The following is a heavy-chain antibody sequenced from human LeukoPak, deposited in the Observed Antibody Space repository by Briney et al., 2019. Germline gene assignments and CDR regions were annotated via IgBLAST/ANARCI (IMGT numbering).Heavy chain of an antibody. CDR2: ISPGSNYI. Sequence: GGSLRLSCAASGFSFSTYNMNWVRQAPGKGLEWVSSISPGSNYIYYADSVKGRFTISRDNAKNSLYLQMNRLRAEDTALYYCARGSVGLQRNDWFDPWGQGTLVTVSS. CDR3: ARGSVGLQRNDWFDP. J-gene: IGHJ5*02. V-gene: IGHV3-21*01. D-gene: IGHD4-11*01. CDR1: GFSFSTYN.